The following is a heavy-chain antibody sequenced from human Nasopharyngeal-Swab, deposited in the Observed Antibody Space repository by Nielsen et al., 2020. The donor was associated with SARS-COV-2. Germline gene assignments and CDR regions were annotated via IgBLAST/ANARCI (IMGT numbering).Heavy chain of an antibody. CDR1: GGSISSGSYY. Sequence: SETLSLTCTVSGGSISSGSYYWSWIRQPAGKGLERIGRIYTSGSTKYNPSLKSRVTISADTSKNKFSLKLSSVTAADTAVYYCARGLRGVTTYYYYYYMDVWGKGTTVTVSS. D-gene: IGHD4-17*01. J-gene: IGHJ6*03. V-gene: IGHV4-61*02. CDR2: IYTSGST. CDR3: ARGLRGVTTYYYYYYMDV.